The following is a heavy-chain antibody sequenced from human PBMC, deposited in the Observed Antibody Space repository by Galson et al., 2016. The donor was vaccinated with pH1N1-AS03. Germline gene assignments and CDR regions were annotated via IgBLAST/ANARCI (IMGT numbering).Heavy chain of an antibody. D-gene: IGHD2-8*01. V-gene: IGHV2-5*02. CDR2: IFWDGET. J-gene: IGHJ4*02. CDR3: ARSTHVNEGLDF. CDR1: GFSLSTGGVH. Sequence: PALVKPTQTLTLTCTFSGFSLSTGGVHVAWIRQPPGKALEWLALIFWDGETRYRPSLRSRLTITKDTSKNQVVLTMNNIDPVDTATYYCARSTHVNEGLDFWGQGTLVTVSS.